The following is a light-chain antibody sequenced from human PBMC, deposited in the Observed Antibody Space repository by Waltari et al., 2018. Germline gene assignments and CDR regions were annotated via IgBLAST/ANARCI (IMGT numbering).Light chain of an antibody. V-gene: IGKV3-15*01. CDR1: QSVGSD. J-gene: IGKJ2*01. Sequence: ETVMTQSPATLSVSPGERATLSCRASQSVGSDLAWYQQKPGQAPSLLIYGASTRVTGVPARFSGSGSGTEFTLTISSLQSEDFAVYYCQQYNKWPPYTFGQGTKLEIK. CDR3: QQYNKWPPYT. CDR2: GAS.